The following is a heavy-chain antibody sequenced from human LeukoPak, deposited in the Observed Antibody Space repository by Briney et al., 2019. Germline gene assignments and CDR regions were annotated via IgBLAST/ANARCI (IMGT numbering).Heavy chain of an antibody. D-gene: IGHD6-19*01. CDR3: ARDLAVAGTGSDY. CDR2: IKQDGSEK. V-gene: IGHV3-7*03. Sequence: PGGSLRLSCAASGFTFSSYWMSWVRQAPGKGLEWLANIKQDGSEKYYVDSVKGRFTISRDNAKNSLYLQMNSLRAEDTAVYYCARDLAVAGTGSDYWGQGTLVTVSS. CDR1: GFTFSSYW. J-gene: IGHJ4*02.